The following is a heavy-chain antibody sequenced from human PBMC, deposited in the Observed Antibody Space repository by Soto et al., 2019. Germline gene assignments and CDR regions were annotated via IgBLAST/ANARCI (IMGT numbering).Heavy chain of an antibody. CDR1: GFTFSSFA. CDR2: ISGSAGTT. V-gene: IGHV3-23*01. Sequence: QPGGSLRLSCSACGFTFSSFAMRGACQAPGKGLEWVSAISGSAGTTYYADSVKGRFTISRDNSKNILYLQMNSLRAEDTAVYFCARRDVSTGAMDVWGQGTTVTVSS. J-gene: IGHJ6*02. D-gene: IGHD3-10*02. CDR3: ARRDVSTGAMDV.